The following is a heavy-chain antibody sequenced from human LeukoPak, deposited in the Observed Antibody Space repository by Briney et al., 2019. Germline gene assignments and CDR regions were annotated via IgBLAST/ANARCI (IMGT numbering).Heavy chain of an antibody. D-gene: IGHD3-3*01. CDR1: GGSISSYY. J-gene: IGHJ4*02. Sequence: ASETLSLTCTVSGGSISSYYWSWIRQPPGKGLEWIGYIYYSGSTNYNPSLKSRVTISVDTSKNQFSLKLSSVTAADTAVYYCARGTIFGVLHWGQGTLVTVSS. V-gene: IGHV4-59*01. CDR3: ARGTIFGVLH. CDR2: IYYSGST.